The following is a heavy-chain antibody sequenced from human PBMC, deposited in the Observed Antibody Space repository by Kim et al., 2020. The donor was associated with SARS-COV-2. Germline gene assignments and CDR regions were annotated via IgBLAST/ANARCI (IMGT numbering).Heavy chain of an antibody. CDR1: GFTVSDHY. CDR2: IHTDGTT. D-gene: IGHD2-21*02. V-gene: IGHV3-53*01. CDR3: RRGHWGDSPS. J-gene: IGHJ4*02. Sequence: WGSLRLSCAAAGFTVSDHYLSWVRQAPGKGLEWISMIHTDGTTYYADSVMGRFTISRDTSKNTLYLQMNNLRAEDTAVYYCRRGHWGDSPSWGQGTRITISS.